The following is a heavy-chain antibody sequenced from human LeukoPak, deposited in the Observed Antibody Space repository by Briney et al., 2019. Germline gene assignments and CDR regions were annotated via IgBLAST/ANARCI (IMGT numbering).Heavy chain of an antibody. CDR1: GFSVSSNY. Sequence: GGSLRLSCAASGFSVSSNYMSWVRQAPGKGLEWVSVIYSGGTGGSTYYADSVKGRFTISRDDSKNTLYLQMNSLRAEDTAVYYCAKEGRSSWARSYMDVWGKGTTVTVSS. V-gene: IGHV3-66*01. CDR3: AKEGRSSWARSYMDV. D-gene: IGHD6-6*01. J-gene: IGHJ6*03. CDR2: IYSGGTGGST.